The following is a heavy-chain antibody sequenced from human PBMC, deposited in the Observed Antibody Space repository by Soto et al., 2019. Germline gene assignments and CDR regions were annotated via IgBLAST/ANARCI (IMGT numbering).Heavy chain of an antibody. D-gene: IGHD1-1*01. CDR2: IYHSGST. CDR1: GGSISSSNW. J-gene: IGHJ6*02. V-gene: IGHV4-4*02. CDR3: ARGITSYYYHGIDV. Sequence: QVQLQESGPGLVKPSGTLSLTCPVSGGSISSSNWWSWVRQPPGKGLEWLGAIYHSGSTNYNPSLKSRFTTSVDKSKNQSSLKLSAVTATDTAVYYCARGITSYYYHGIDVWGLGTTVTV.